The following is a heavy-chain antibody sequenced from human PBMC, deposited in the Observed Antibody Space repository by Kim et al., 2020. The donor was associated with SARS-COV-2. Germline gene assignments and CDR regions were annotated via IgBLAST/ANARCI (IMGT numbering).Heavy chain of an antibody. V-gene: IGHV4-31*03. CDR3: ARATSFSGTFDP. Sequence: SETLSLTCTVSGGSISSGGYYWSWIRQHPGKGLEWIGYIYYSGSTYYNPSLKSRVTISVDTSKNQFSLKLSSVTAADTAVYYCARATSFSGTFDPWGQGTLVTVSS. CDR1: GGSISSGGYY. D-gene: IGHD3-10*01. J-gene: IGHJ5*02. CDR2: IYYSGST.